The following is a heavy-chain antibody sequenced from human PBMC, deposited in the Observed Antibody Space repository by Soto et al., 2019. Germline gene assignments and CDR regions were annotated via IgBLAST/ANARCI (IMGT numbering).Heavy chain of an antibody. CDR2: MNPNSGNT. CDR1: GYTFTSYD. J-gene: IGHJ6*02. CDR3: ASSNLYSNYRSYSYGMDV. V-gene: IGHV1-8*01. Sequence: ASVKVSCKASGYTFTSYDINWVRQATGQGLEGMGWMNPNSGNTGYAQKFQGRVTMARNTSISTAYMELSSLRSEDTAVYYCASSNLYSNYRSYSYGMDVWGQGTTVTVSS. D-gene: IGHD4-4*01.